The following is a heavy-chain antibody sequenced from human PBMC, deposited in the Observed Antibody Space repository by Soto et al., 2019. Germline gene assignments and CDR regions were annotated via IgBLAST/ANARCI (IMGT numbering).Heavy chain of an antibody. CDR3: SKDWDYYDSSGYYLHI. J-gene: IGHJ3*02. CDR2: ISGSGGST. V-gene: IGHV3-23*01. Sequence: PGGSLRLSCAASGFTFSSYAMSWVRQAPGKGLEWVSAISGSGGSTYYADSVKGRFTISRDNSKNTLYLQMNSLRAEDTAVYNCSKDWDYYDSSGYYLHIWGQGTMVTVSS. CDR1: GFTFSSYA. D-gene: IGHD3-22*01.